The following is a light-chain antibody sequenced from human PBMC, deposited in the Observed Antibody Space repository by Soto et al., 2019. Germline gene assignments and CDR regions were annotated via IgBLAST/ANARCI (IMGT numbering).Light chain of an antibody. CDR3: QQYNNWPRT. Sequence: EIVLTQSPATLSLSPGERATLSCRASQSVSSYLAWYQQKPGQAPRLLIYGGSTRATGIPDRFSGSGSGTEFTLTISSLQSEDFAVYYCQQYNNWPRTFGQGTKVDIK. CDR2: GGS. J-gene: IGKJ1*01. V-gene: IGKV3-15*01. CDR1: QSVSSY.